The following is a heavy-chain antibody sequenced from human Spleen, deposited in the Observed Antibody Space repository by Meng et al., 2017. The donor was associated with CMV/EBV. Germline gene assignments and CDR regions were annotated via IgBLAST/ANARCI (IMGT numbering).Heavy chain of an antibody. CDR1: GFTFNSYA. D-gene: IGHD3-9*01. Sequence: GESLKISCAASGFTFNSYAMHWVRQAPGKGLEWVAVISYDGSNKYYADSVKGRFTISRDNSKNTLYLQMNSLRAEDTAVYFCAKRALQYDILSGYDYWGQGTLVTVSS. CDR3: AKRALQYDILSGYDY. V-gene: IGHV3-30-3*02. J-gene: IGHJ4*02. CDR2: ISYDGSNK.